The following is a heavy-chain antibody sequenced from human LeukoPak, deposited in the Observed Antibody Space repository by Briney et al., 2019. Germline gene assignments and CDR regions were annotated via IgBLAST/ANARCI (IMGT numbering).Heavy chain of an antibody. CDR3: ARVGGYCSSVSNCYGDY. Sequence: GGSLRLSCAASGFTFSIYSMNWVRQAPGKGPEWVSCISSGSTNIYYADSVRGRFTISRDNAKNSLYLQMNSLRVEDTAVYYCARVGGYCSSVSNCYGDYWGQGTLVTVSS. CDR2: ISSGSTNI. D-gene: IGHD2-2*03. J-gene: IGHJ4*02. V-gene: IGHV3-21*01. CDR1: GFTFSIYS.